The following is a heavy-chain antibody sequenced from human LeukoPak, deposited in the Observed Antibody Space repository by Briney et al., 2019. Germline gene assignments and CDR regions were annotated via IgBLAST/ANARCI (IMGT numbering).Heavy chain of an antibody. V-gene: IGHV3-33*01. Sequence: GRSLRLSCAASGFTFSSYGMHWARQAPGKGLEWVAVIWYDGSNKHYADSVKGRFTISRDISKNTLYLQMNSLRAEDTAVYYCARGDAYNYDYFDYWGQGTLVTVSS. CDR1: GFTFSSYG. J-gene: IGHJ4*02. CDR3: ARGDAYNYDYFDY. CDR2: IWYDGSNK. D-gene: IGHD5-24*01.